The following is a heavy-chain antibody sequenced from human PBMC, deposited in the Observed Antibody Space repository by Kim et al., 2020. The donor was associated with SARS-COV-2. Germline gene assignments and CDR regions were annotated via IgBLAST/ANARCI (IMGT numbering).Heavy chain of an antibody. CDR3: ARGKGFCSSASCYGDY. D-gene: IGHD2-2*01. CDR1: GYTFTTYD. CDR2: LNTNTGNP. Sequence: ASVKVSCKASGYTFTTYDMNWVRQAPGQGLEWMGWLNTNTGNPTYAQGFTGRIVFSLDTSVSTAYLQISSLKAEDTAMYYCARGKGFCSSASCYGDYWGQGTLVTVSS. V-gene: IGHV7-4-1*02. J-gene: IGHJ4*02.